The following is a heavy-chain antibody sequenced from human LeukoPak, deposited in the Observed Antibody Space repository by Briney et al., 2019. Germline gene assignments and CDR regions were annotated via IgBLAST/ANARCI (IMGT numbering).Heavy chain of an antibody. CDR3: ARRRIPGRESDAFDI. Sequence: GRSLRLSCAASGFTFDDYAMHWVRQVPGKGLEWVSGISWNSVSIAYADSVSGRFTISRDNSKTTVYLQMNSLSPEDTALYYCARRRIPGRESDAFDIWGQGTMVTVSS. J-gene: IGHJ3*02. V-gene: IGHV3-9*01. CDR1: GFTFDDYA. D-gene: IGHD1-26*01. CDR2: ISWNSVSI.